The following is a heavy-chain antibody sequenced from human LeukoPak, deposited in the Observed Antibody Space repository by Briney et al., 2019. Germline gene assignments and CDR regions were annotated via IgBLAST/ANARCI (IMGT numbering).Heavy chain of an antibody. J-gene: IGHJ4*02. CDR3: ARDPIGYCSSSNCYKFDY. D-gene: IGHD2-2*01. Sequence: GGSLRPSCAASGFTFSSFAMHWVRQAPGKGLEWVALISSDGSNKYYADSVKGRFTLSRDNSKNTLYVQMNSLRADDTAVYYCARDPIGYCSSSNCYKFDYWGQGTLVTVSS. CDR1: GFTFSSFA. CDR2: ISSDGSNK. V-gene: IGHV3-30-3*01.